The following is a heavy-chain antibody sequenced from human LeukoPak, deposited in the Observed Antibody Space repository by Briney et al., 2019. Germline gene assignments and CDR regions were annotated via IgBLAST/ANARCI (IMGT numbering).Heavy chain of an antibody. CDR1: GLTFSSYS. V-gene: IGHV3-48*01. Sequence: AGGSLRLSCAASGLTFSSYSMKWVRQAPGKGLEWVSYISSSSSTIYYADYVKGRFTISRYNAKNSLYLQMNSLRAEDTPAYYCARDPARWCSSTSCYGGAFDYWGQGTLVTVSS. J-gene: IGHJ4*02. CDR3: ARDPARWCSSTSCYGGAFDY. CDR2: ISSSSSTI. D-gene: IGHD2-2*01.